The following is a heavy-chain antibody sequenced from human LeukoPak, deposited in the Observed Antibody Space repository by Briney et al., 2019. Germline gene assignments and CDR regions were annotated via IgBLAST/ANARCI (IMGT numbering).Heavy chain of an antibody. CDR2: ISSNGGST. J-gene: IGHJ4*02. CDR1: GFTFSSYA. V-gene: IGHV3-64D*06. Sequence: GGSLRLSCAASGFTFSSYAMSWVRQAPGKGLEYVSAISSNGGSTYYADSVKGRFTISRDNSKNTLYLQMSSLRAEDTAVYYCVKDRDGAHHYFDYWAREPWSPSPQ. CDR3: VKDRDGAHHYFDY.